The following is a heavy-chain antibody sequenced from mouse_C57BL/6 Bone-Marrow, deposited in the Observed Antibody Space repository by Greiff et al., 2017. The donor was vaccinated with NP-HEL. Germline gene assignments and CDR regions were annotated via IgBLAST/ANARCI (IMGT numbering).Heavy chain of an antibody. CDR1: GFTFSDYY. CDR2: ISNGGGST. V-gene: IGHV5-12*01. D-gene: IGHD1-1*01. CDR3: ARHYYGSSYVPYYYAMDY. Sequence: EVMLVESGGGLVQPGGSLKLSCAASGFTFSDYYMYWVRQTPEKRLEWVAYISNGGGSTYYPDTVKGRFTISRDNAKNTLYLQMSRLKSEDTAMYYCARHYYGSSYVPYYYAMDYWGQGTSVTVSS. J-gene: IGHJ4*01.